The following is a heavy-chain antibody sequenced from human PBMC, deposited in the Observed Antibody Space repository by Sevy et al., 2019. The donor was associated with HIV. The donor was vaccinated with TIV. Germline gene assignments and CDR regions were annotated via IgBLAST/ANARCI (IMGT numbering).Heavy chain of an antibody. CDR1: GGSISSGGYY. V-gene: IGHV4-31*03. CDR2: IYYSGST. J-gene: IGHJ2*01. Sequence: SETLSLTCTVSGGSISSGGYYWSWLRQHPGKGLEWIGYIYYSGSTYYNPSLKSRVTKSVDTSKNQFSLKLSSVTAADTAVYYCARSPSRYFDLWGRGTLVTVSS. CDR3: ARSPSRYFDL.